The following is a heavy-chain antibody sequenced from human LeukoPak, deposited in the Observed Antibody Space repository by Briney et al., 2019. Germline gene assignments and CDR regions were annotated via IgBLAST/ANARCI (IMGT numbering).Heavy chain of an antibody. D-gene: IGHD3-9*01. Sequence: TGGSLRLSCAAAGFTFSSYWMNWVRQAPGQGLEWVATIKQDGSEKYYVDSLKGRFTISRDIAKNSLYLQMNNLRAEDTAVYYCATSRTLDHWGQGTLVIVSS. CDR3: ATSRTLDH. CDR1: GFTFSSYW. CDR2: IKQDGSEK. V-gene: IGHV3-7*05. J-gene: IGHJ1*01.